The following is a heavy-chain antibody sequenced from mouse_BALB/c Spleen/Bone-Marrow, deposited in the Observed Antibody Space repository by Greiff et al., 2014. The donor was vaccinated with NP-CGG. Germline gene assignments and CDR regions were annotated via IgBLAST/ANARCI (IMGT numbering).Heavy chain of an antibody. Sequence: QVQLQQSGAELARPGASVKLSCKASGYTFTSYWMQWVKQRPGQGLEWIGTIYPGDGDTRYTQKFKGKATLIADKSSSTAYMQLSSLASEDSAVYYCARFGYSFAYWGQGTLVTVSA. CDR3: ARFGYSFAY. J-gene: IGHJ3*01. D-gene: IGHD2-3*01. CDR2: IYPGDGDT. V-gene: IGHV1-87*01. CDR1: GYTFTSYW.